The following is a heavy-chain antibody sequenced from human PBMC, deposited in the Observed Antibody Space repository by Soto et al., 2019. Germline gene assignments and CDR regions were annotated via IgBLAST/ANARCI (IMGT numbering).Heavy chain of an antibody. CDR1: GYTFINYH. Sequence: QVQLVQSGGEVKKPGASVTVACKASGYTFINYHITWVRQAPGQGLEWMAWINTYNGMTDYAQRFQGRVTMTGDTSTSTAYMELRNLGSDDTAVYFCAKSPRGEMATDWGQGTLVTVSS. CDR3: AKSPRGEMATD. CDR2: INTYNGMT. D-gene: IGHD5-12*01. V-gene: IGHV1-18*01. J-gene: IGHJ4*02.